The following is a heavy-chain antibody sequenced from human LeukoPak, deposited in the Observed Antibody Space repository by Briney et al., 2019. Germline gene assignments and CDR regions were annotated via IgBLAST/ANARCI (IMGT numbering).Heavy chain of an antibody. CDR2: INPSGGST. CDR3: ARTYYYDSSGYYSQH. J-gene: IGHJ1*01. D-gene: IGHD3-22*01. Sequence: ASVKVSCKASGYTFTSYYMHWVRQAPGQGLEWMGIINPSGGSTSYAQKFQGRVTMTRDMSTSTVYMELSSLRSEDTAVYYCARTYYYDSSGYYSQHWGQGTLVTVSS. CDR1: GYTFTSYY. V-gene: IGHV1-46*01.